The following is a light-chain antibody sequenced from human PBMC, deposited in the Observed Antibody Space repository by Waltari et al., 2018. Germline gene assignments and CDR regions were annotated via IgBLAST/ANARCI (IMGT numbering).Light chain of an antibody. CDR2: DVN. CDR3: CSYAGTYINYV. CDR1: SSDVGDYAF. Sequence: QSALTQPRSVSGSPGQSVTISCTGTSSDVGDYAFVSRYQHHPDKAPKLIIYDVNKRPSGVPDRFSGSKSDNTASLTISGLQAEDEADYYCCSYAGTYINYVFGSGTTVTVL. J-gene: IGLJ1*01. V-gene: IGLV2-11*01.